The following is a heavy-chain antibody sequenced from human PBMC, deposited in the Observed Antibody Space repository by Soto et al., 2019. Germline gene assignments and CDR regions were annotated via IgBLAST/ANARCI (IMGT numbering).Heavy chain of an antibody. CDR1: GFTFGDYA. J-gene: IGHJ6*02. V-gene: IGHV3-49*03. CDR3: TSPAPDIVLMVYASGRYGMDV. CDR2: IRSKAYGGTT. Sequence: GGSLRLSCTASGFTFGDYAMSWFRQAPGKGLEWVGFIRSKAYGGTTEYAASVKGRFTISRDDSKSIAYLQMNSLKTEDTAVYYCTSPAPDIVLMVYASGRYGMDVWGQGTTVTVSS. D-gene: IGHD2-8*01.